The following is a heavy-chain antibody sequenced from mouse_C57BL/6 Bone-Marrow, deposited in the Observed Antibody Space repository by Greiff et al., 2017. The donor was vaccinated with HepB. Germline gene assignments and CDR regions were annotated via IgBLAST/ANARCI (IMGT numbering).Heavy chain of an antibody. CDR3: ERAPLGY. CDR2: IHPNSGST. Sequence: QVHVKQSGAELVKPGASVKLSCKASGYTFTSYWMHWVKQRPGQGLEWIGMIHPNSGSTNYNEKFKSKATLTVDKSSSTAYMQLSILTSEDSAVYYCERAPLGYWGQGTTLTVSS. V-gene: IGHV1-64*01. CDR1: GYTFTSYW. J-gene: IGHJ2*01.